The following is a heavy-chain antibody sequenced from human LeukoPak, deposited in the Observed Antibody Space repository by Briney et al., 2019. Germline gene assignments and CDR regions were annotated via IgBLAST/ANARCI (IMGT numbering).Heavy chain of an antibody. CDR3: ARGDYDILTGYYGY. CDR2: ISYDGSSK. V-gene: IGHV3-30*04. CDR1: GFTFSSYA. Sequence: GGSLRLSCAASGFTFSSYAMHWVRQAPGKGLEWVAVISYDGSSKYYADSVKGRFTISRDNSKNTLYLQMNSLRAEDTAVYYCARGDYDILTGYYGYWGQGTLVTVSS. J-gene: IGHJ4*02. D-gene: IGHD3-9*01.